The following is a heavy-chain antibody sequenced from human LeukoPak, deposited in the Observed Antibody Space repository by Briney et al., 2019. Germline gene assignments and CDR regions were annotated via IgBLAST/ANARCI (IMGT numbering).Heavy chain of an antibody. CDR3: ARTEGYYGLGTMWYMDV. CDR1: GGSISSGGYY. CDR2: IYYSGST. D-gene: IGHD3-10*01. V-gene: IGHV4-31*03. J-gene: IGHJ6*03. Sequence: PSQTLSLTCTVSGGSISSGGYYWSWLRQHPGKGLEWIGYIYYSGSTYHNPSLKSRVTISVDTSKNQFSLKLSSVTAADTAVYYCARTEGYYGLGTMWYMDVWGKGTTVTVSS.